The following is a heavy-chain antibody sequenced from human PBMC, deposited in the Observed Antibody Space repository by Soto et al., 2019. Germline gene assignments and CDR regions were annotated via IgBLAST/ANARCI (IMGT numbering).Heavy chain of an antibody. D-gene: IGHD4-4*01. Sequence: ASVQVSCKASGYTFTRYGISWVRQAPGQGLEWMGWISANNGNTNYAQKLQGRVTMTTDTSTSTDYMELRSQRSDDTAVYYCARKPTTVKPIHYDYYMDVWGKGTTVTVSS. CDR3: ARKPTTVKPIHYDYYMDV. J-gene: IGHJ6*03. V-gene: IGHV1-18*01. CDR1: GYTFTRYG. CDR2: ISANNGNT.